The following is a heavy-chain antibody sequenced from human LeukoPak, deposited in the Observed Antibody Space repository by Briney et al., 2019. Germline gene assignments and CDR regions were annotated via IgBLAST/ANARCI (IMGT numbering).Heavy chain of an antibody. CDR3: ARGAMVAATRSFYYGMDV. CDR1: GGSISSGGYY. D-gene: IGHD2-15*01. CDR2: FFYSGST. Sequence: SETLSLTCTVSGGSISSGGYYWSWIRQPPGKGLEWIGYFFYSGSTYYNPSLKSRVTISVDTSKNQFSLKLSSVIAADTAVYYCARGAMVAATRSFYYGMDVWGQGTTVTVSS. J-gene: IGHJ6*02. V-gene: IGHV4-30-4*08.